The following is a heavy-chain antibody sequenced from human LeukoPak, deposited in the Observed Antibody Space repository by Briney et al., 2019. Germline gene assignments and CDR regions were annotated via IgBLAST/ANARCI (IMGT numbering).Heavy chain of an antibody. Sequence: PGGSLRLSCAASGFTFSSYSMNWVRQAPGKGLEWVSSISSSSSYIYYADSVKGRFTISRDNAKNSLYLQMNSLRAEDTAVYYCRGETYLYGSGAKALDYWGQGTLVTVSS. D-gene: IGHD3-10*01. J-gene: IGHJ4*02. CDR3: RGETYLYGSGAKALDY. CDR1: GFTFSSYS. CDR2: ISSSSSYI. V-gene: IGHV3-21*01.